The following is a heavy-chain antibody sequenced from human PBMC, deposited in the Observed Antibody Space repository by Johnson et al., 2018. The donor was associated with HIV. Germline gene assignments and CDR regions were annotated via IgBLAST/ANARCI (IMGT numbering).Heavy chain of an antibody. CDR1: GITVGTNY. J-gene: IGHJ3*02. Sequence: VQLVESGGGLVQPGGSLRLSCAASGITVGTNYMSWVRQAPGKGLEWVGRIKSKTDGGTPTSAPPLKGGFTISREDSKNTRNLQMNSLKTEDPAVYYCTRSIAATGRDALDIWGQGTMVTVSS. D-gene: IGHD6-13*01. V-gene: IGHV3-15*01. CDR2: IKSKTDGGTP. CDR3: TRSIAATGRDALDI.